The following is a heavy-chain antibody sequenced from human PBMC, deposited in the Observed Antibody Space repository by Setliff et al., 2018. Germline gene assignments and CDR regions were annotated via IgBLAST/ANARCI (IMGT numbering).Heavy chain of an antibody. Sequence: SETLSLTCTVSGGSISSGSYYWSWIRQPAGKGLEWIGHIYSSGSTNYNPSLKSRVTISVDRSKNQFSLKLSSVAAADTAVYYCASYRQDVNYWGQGTLVTVSS. CDR3: ASYRQDVNY. V-gene: IGHV4-61*09. CDR2: IYSSGST. D-gene: IGHD4-4*01. J-gene: IGHJ4*02. CDR1: GGSISSGSYY.